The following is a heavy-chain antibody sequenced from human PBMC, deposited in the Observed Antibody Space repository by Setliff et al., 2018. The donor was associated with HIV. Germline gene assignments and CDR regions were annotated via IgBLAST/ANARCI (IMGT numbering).Heavy chain of an antibody. CDR3: ARGRFDYVWGSSREFYYYYMDV. D-gene: IGHD3-16*02. V-gene: IGHV3-53*01. J-gene: IGHJ6*03. CDR1: GGSFSGYY. CDR2: IYSGGGT. Sequence: ASETLSLTCAVYGGSFSGYYWTWVRQAPGKGLEWVSLIYSGGGTYYADSVKGRFIISRDNSKNTLYLQMNSLRAADTAVYYCARGRFDYVWGSSREFYYYYMDVWGKGTTVTVSS.